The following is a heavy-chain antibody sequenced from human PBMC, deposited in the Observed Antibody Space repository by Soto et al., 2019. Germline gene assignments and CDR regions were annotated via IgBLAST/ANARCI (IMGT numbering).Heavy chain of an antibody. Sequence: ASVKVSCKASGYTFTTYYLHWVRQAPGQGLEWMGFINPSGGSTSYALKFQGRVTMTTDTSTSTLHMELSSLRSEDTAVYYCARNVNSGLDYWGQGSLVTVSS. J-gene: IGHJ4*02. CDR2: INPSGGST. D-gene: IGHD1-26*01. CDR3: ARNVNSGLDY. V-gene: IGHV1-46*01. CDR1: GYTFTTYY.